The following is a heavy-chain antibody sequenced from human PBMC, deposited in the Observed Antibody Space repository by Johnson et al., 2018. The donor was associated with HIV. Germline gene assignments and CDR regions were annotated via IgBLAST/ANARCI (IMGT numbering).Heavy chain of an antibody. J-gene: IGHJ3*02. Sequence: SLRLSCAASGFTFDDYAMHWVRQAPGKGLEWVSGISWNSGSIGYVDSVKGRFTISRDNSKNTLYLQMNSLRAGDTAVYFCSKEVIWGQGTMVTVSS. CDR2: ISWNSGSI. V-gene: IGHV3-9*01. CDR1: GFTFDDYA. CDR3: SKEVI.